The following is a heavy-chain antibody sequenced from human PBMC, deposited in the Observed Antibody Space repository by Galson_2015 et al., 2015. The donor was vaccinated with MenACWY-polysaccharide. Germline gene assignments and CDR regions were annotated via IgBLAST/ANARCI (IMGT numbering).Heavy chain of an antibody. J-gene: IGHJ4*02. CDR2: ISGSGRTI. CDR1: GFIFSNYE. V-gene: IGHV3-48*03. Sequence: SLRLSCAASGFIFSNYEMNWVRQAPGKGLEWVSYISGSGRTIYYADSVKGRFTISRDNAKNSLYLQMNSPRAEDTAVYYCARESEAGGTCFDYWGQGILVTVSS. CDR3: ARESEAGGTCFDY. D-gene: IGHD6-13*01.